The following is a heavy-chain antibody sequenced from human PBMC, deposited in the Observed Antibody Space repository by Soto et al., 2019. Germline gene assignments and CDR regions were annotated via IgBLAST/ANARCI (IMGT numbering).Heavy chain of an antibody. Sequence: GGSLRLSCAASGFTFSSYGMHWVRQAPGKGLEWVAVIWYDGSNKYYADSVKGRFTISRDNSKNTLYLQMNSLRAEDTAVYYCARDQRFLEPYYYMDVWGKGTTVTVSS. CDR3: ARDQRFLEPYYYMDV. CDR2: IWYDGSNK. D-gene: IGHD3-3*01. J-gene: IGHJ6*03. CDR1: GFTFSSYG. V-gene: IGHV3-33*01.